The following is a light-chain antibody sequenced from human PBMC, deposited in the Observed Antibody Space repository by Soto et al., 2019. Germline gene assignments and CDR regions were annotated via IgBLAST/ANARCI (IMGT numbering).Light chain of an antibody. CDR2: CDN. J-gene: IGLJ3*02. CDR1: SSDVGAYNY. CDR3: AAWDDSLNGVV. V-gene: IGLV1-44*01. Sequence: QSVLTQPRSVSGSPGQSVTISCSGTSSDVGAYNYVSWYQQLPGTAPKLLICCDNQRPSGVPDRFSASKSGTSASLAISGVQSEDEADYYCAAWDDSLNGVVFGGGTQLTV.